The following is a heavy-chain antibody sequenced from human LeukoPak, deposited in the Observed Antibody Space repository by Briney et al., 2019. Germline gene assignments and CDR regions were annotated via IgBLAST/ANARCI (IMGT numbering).Heavy chain of an antibody. V-gene: IGHV4-59*01. J-gene: IGHJ4*02. D-gene: IGHD4-17*01. CDR3: ARLPTLRFFDY. CDR1: GVSLRTYY. CDR2: IYYSGST. Sequence: SETLSLTCTVSGVSLRTYYWSWIRQPPGKGLEWIGYIYYSGSTDHNPSLKSRVTISVDRSKNQFSLKLSSATAADTAVYYCARLPTLRFFDYWGQGALVTVSS.